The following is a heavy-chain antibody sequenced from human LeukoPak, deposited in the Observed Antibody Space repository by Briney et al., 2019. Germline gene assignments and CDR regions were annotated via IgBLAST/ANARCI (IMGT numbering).Heavy chain of an antibody. CDR3: AKEIWPTVTVPGRTYDY. CDR1: EFTFSRYG. J-gene: IGHJ4*02. Sequence: GGSLRLSCAASEFTFSRYGMHWVRQAPGKGLEWVAFIRYDGSNKYYADSVKGRFTISRDNSRNTLYMQMNSLRAEDTAVYYCAKEIWPTVTVPGRTYDYWGQGTLVTVSS. CDR2: IRYDGSNK. V-gene: IGHV3-30*02. D-gene: IGHD4-17*01.